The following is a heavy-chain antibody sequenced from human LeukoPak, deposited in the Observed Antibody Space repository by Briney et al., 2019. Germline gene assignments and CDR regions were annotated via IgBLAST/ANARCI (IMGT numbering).Heavy chain of an antibody. J-gene: IGHJ4*02. CDR1: GYTFTSYY. V-gene: IGHV1-46*01. Sequence: GASVTVSCKASGYTFTSYYMHWVRQAPGQGLEWMGIINPSGGGTSYAQKFQGRVTMTRDTSTSTVYMELSSLRSEDTAVYYCARDPRGRDYFDYWGQGTLVTVSS. CDR2: INPSGGGT. CDR3: ARDPRGRDYFDY.